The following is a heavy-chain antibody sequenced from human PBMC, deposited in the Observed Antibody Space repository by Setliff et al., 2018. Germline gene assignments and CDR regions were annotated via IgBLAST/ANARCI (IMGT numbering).Heavy chain of an antibody. Sequence: SETLSLTCTVSGGSISSNNFYWGWIRQPPGKGLEWIGTISYSGSAYYNPSLKSRVAISVDTSKSQFSLKLSSVTAADTALYYCARDSVNLRKRDFWGQGTLVTVSS. V-gene: IGHV4-39*07. CDR3: ARDSVNLRKRDF. D-gene: IGHD6-25*01. J-gene: IGHJ4*02. CDR2: ISYSGSA. CDR1: GGSISSNNFY.